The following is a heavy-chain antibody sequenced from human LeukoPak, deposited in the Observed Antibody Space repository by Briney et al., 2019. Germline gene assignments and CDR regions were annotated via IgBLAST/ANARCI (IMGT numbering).Heavy chain of an antibody. CDR3: AGSRVLVSGRGWGMDV. CDR2: ISPSSGAT. V-gene: IGHV1-2*02. D-gene: IGHD6-19*01. J-gene: IGHJ6*02. CDR1: GYTFTGYY. Sequence: GVSVKVSCKASGYTFTGYYIHWVRQAPGQGLEWVGWISPSSGATNCAQKFRGRVTLTRDTSISTAYMDLSRLGSDDTALYYCAGSRVLVSGRGWGMDVWGQGTTVTVSS.